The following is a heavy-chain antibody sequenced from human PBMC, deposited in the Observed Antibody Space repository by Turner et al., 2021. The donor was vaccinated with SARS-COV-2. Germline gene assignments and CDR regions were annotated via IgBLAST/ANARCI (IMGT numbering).Heavy chain of an antibody. CDR2: ISSSSSYI. CDR1: GFTFSSYS. Sequence: EVQLVDSGGGLVKPGGSLRLSCAASGFTFSSYSMNWVRQATGKGLEWVSDISSSSSYIYYADSVKGRFTISRDNSKNTLYLQMNSLRAEDTAVYYCAREPPFCGGDCYFDYWGQGTLVTVSS. CDR3: AREPPFCGGDCYFDY. V-gene: IGHV3-21*01. D-gene: IGHD2-21*02. J-gene: IGHJ4*02.